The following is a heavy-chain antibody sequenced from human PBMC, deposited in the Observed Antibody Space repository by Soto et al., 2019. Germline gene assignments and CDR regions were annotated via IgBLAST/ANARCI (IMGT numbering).Heavy chain of an antibody. CDR2: LIPIFGTP. CDR3: ASRGGNSGGDCFNLYFDY. D-gene: IGHD2-21*02. J-gene: IGHJ4*02. CDR1: GSTFSRDA. Sequence: GASVKVSCKASGSTFSRDAISWVRQAPGQGLEWMGGLIPIFGTPSYAQKVQGRVTITADESTTTAYMELSSLRSEDTAVYYCASRGGNSGGDCFNLYFDYWGQVTYFPVSP. V-gene: IGHV1-69*13.